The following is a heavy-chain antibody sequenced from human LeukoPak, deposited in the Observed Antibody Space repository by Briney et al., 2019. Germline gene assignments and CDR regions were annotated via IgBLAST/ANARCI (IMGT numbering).Heavy chain of an antibody. V-gene: IGHV3-23*01. CDR2: ISGSGGST. Sequence: GGSLRLSCAASGFTFSSYAMSWVRQAPGKGLEWVSAISGSGGSTYYADSVKGRFTISRDNSKNTLYLQMDSLRAEDTAVYYCAKDDYSIDWFDPWGQGTLVTVSS. J-gene: IGHJ5*02. D-gene: IGHD4-11*01. CDR1: GFTFSSYA. CDR3: AKDDYSIDWFDP.